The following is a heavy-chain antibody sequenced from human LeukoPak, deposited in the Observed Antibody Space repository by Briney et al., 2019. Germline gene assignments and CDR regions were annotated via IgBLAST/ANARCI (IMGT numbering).Heavy chain of an antibody. CDR2: IIPIFGTA. Sequence: SVKVSCKASRGTFSSYAISWVRQAPGQGLEWMGGIIPIFGTANYAQKFQGRVTITADESTSTAYMELSSPRSEDTAVYYCARDGGTMVRGVTSSPGRYYYYYMDVWGKGTTVTVSS. V-gene: IGHV1-69*13. J-gene: IGHJ6*03. D-gene: IGHD3-10*01. CDR1: RGTFSSYA. CDR3: ARDGGTMVRGVTSSPGRYYYYYMDV.